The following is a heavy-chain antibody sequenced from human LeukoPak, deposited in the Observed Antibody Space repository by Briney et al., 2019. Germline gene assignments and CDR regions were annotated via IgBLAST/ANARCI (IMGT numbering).Heavy chain of an antibody. V-gene: IGHV3-64*04. CDR1: GFTFSSYA. CDR2: ISSNGGST. J-gene: IGHJ4*02. CDR3: VKDISGWYYGSGSYFDY. D-gene: IGHD3-10*01. Sequence: GGSLRLSCSASGFTFSSYAMHWVRQAPGKGLEYVSAISSNGGSTYYADSVKGRFTISRDNSKNTLYLQMNSLRAEDTAVYYCVKDISGWYYGSGSYFDYWGQGTLVTVSS.